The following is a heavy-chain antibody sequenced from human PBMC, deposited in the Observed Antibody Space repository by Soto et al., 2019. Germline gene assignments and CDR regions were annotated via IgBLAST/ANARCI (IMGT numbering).Heavy chain of an antibody. CDR2: IIPMFGTS. D-gene: IGHD2-2*02. CDR1: GGPFSGYA. CDR3: ARGSCSSTSCYKEYYFDL. Sequence: QVQLVQSGAEVKKPGSSVKVSCKASGGPFSGYAISWVRQAPGQGLEWMGEIIPMFGTSNYAQKFQGRVTITADESTSTAYMELSSLRSEDTAVYYCARGSCSSTSCYKEYYFDLWGQGTLVTVSS. V-gene: IGHV1-69*01. J-gene: IGHJ4*02.